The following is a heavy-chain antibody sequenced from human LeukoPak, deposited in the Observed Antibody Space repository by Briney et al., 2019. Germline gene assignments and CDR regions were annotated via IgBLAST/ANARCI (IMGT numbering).Heavy chain of an antibody. V-gene: IGHV4-59*01. CDR3: ARDGHDYYDSSGYYSNYYFDY. J-gene: IGHJ4*02. Sequence: SETLSLTRTVSGGSISNFYWSWIRQPPGKGLEWIGYVFYSGTTNYNPSLKSRLTISVDTSKNQFSLKLSSVTAADTAVYYCARDGHDYYDSSGYYSNYYFDYWGQGTLVTVSS. CDR2: VFYSGTT. D-gene: IGHD3-22*01. CDR1: GGSISNFY.